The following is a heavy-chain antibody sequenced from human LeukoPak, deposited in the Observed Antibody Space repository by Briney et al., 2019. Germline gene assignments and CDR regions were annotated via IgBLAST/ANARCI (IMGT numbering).Heavy chain of an antibody. Sequence: GGSLRLSCAASGFTFSGYSMNWVRQAPGKGLEWVSYISSGSSTIYYADSVKGRFTISRDNAKNSLYLQMNSLRAEDTAVYYCARAERYSSSSIDYWGQGTLVTVSS. CDR2: ISSGSSTI. CDR1: GFTFSGYS. CDR3: ARAERYSSSSIDY. D-gene: IGHD6-6*01. V-gene: IGHV3-48*01. J-gene: IGHJ4*02.